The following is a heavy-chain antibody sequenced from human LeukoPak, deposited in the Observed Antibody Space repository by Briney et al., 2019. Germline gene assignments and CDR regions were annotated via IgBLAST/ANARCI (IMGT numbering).Heavy chain of an antibody. Sequence: SETLSLTCTVSGGSISRYYWSWIRQPPGKGLEWIGYIYYSGSTNYNPSLKSRVTISVDTSKNKFSLKLSSVTAADTAVYYCARMYYYDSSGYYFRWFDPWGQGTLVTVSS. CDR2: IYYSGST. D-gene: IGHD3-22*01. J-gene: IGHJ5*02. CDR3: ARMYYYDSSGYYFRWFDP. CDR1: GGSISRYY. V-gene: IGHV4-59*01.